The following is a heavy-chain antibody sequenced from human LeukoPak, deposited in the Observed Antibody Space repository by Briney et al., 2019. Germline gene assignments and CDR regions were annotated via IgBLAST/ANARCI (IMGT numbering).Heavy chain of an antibody. J-gene: IGHJ5*02. D-gene: IGHD5-12*01. CDR1: GYTFTGYY. V-gene: IGHV1-8*03. Sequence: ASVKVSCKASGYTFTGYYMHWVRQAPGQGLEWMGRINPNSGGTGYAQKFQGRVTITRSTSISTAYMELSSLRSEDTAVYYCARGRSIVATTKGWFDPWGQGTLVTVSS. CDR3: ARGRSIVATTKGWFDP. CDR2: INPNSGGT.